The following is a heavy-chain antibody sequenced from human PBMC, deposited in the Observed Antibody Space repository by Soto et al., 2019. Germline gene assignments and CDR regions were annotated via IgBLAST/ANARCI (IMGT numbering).Heavy chain of an antibody. Sequence: EVQLVESGGGLVKPGGSLRLSCAASGFTFSSYTMNWVRQAPGKGLEWVSSISSGSSYIYYADSMKGRFTISRDNAKNSLYLQMNSLRAEDTAVYYCARGVLSDSGNCYWCRGTLITVSS. D-gene: IGHD2-15*01. V-gene: IGHV3-21*01. CDR1: GFTFSSYT. CDR3: ARGVLSDSGNCY. CDR2: ISSGSSYI. J-gene: IGHJ4*02.